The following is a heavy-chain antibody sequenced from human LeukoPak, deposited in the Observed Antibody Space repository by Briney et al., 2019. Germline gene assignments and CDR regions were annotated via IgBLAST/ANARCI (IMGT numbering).Heavy chain of an antibody. V-gene: IGHV4-59*08. CDR1: GGFISSYY. CDR2: IYYSGST. Sequence: PSETLSLTCTVSGGFISSYYWSWIRQPPGKGLEWIGYIYYSGSTNYNPSLKSRVTISVDTSKNQFSLKLSSVTAADTAVYYCARHPLYSSGWYADAFDIWGQGTMVTVSS. CDR3: ARHPLYSSGWYADAFDI. J-gene: IGHJ3*02. D-gene: IGHD6-19*01.